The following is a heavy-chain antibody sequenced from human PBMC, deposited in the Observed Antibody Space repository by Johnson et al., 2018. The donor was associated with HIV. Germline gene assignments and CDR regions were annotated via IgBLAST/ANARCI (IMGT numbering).Heavy chain of an antibody. CDR1: GFTFSSYG. CDR3: ARDQSEVDAFDI. J-gene: IGHJ3*02. V-gene: IGHV3-33*01. Sequence: QVQLVESGGGVVQPGRSLRLSCAASGFTFSSYGMHWVRQAPGKGLEWVAVIWYDGSNKYYADSVKGRFTISRDNSKNSLYLRMNSLRAEDTAVYYCARDQSEVDAFDIWGQGTMVTVSS. CDR2: IWYDGSNK.